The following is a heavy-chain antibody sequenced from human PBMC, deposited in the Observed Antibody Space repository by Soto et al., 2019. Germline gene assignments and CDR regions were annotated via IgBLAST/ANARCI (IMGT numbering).Heavy chain of an antibody. CDR2: IYSGGST. D-gene: IGHD4-17*01. CDR1: GVTVSSNY. CDR3: ARDPSEKRTHGWFPP. Sequence: GGSLRLSCAASGVTVSSNYMSWVRQAPGKGLEWVSVIYSGGSTYYADSVKGRFTISRDNSKNTLYLQMNSLRAEDTAVYYCARDPSEKRTHGWFPPGGKGTLVTVSS. J-gene: IGHJ5*02. V-gene: IGHV3-66*01.